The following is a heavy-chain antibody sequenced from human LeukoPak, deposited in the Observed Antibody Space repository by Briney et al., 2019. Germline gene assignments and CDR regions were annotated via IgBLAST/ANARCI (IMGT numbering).Heavy chain of an antibody. J-gene: IGHJ3*02. D-gene: IGHD6-13*01. CDR2: INPNSGDT. V-gene: IGHV1-2*02. CDR3: ARELSAAGRWGAFDI. CDR1: GYTFTSYG. Sequence: GASVKVSCKASGYTFTSYGISWVRQAPGQGLEWMGWINPNSGDTNYAQKFQGRVTMTRDTSISTAYMELSRLRSDDTAVYYCARELSAAGRWGAFDIWGQGTTVTVSS.